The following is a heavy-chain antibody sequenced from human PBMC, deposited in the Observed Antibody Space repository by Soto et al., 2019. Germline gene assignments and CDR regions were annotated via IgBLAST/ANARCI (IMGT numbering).Heavy chain of an antibody. Sequence: GASVKVSCKASGGTFSSYAISWVRQAPGQGLEWMGGIIPSCDTANYAQKFQGRVTITADASTSTAYMELSSLRSEDTAVYYCARAESSSSEDDYGYYPNYSCYGMDVWGQGTTVTVSS. J-gene: IGHJ6*02. CDR2: IIPSCDTA. D-gene: IGHD4-17*01. CDR3: ARAESSSSEDDYGYYPNYSCYGMDV. CDR1: GGTFSSYA. V-gene: IGHV1-69*13.